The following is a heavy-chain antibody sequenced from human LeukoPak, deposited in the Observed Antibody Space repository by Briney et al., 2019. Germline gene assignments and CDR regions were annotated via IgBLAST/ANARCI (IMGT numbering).Heavy chain of an antibody. Sequence: ASVKVSCKASGYTFTSYGISWVRQAPGQGLEWMGWISAYNGNTNYAQKLQGRVTMTTDTSTSTAYMELRSLRSDDTAVYYCARVGHFGGYSYASPMGYYYYGMDVWGQGTTVTVSS. CDR2: ISAYNGNT. CDR3: ARVGHFGGYSYASPMGYYYYGMDV. J-gene: IGHJ6*02. CDR1: GYTFTSYG. V-gene: IGHV1-18*01. D-gene: IGHD5-18*01.